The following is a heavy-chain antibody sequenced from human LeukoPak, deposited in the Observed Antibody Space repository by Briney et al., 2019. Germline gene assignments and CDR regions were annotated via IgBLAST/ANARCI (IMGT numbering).Heavy chain of an antibody. D-gene: IGHD3-10*01. CDR3: ARHYYAYWYFDL. Sequence: GGSLRLSCAASGFIFNNYAMSWVRQAPGKGLEWASAISDSGGSTYYADSVKGRFTISRGNSKNTLWLQMNNLRADDTAVYYCARHYYAYWYFDLWGRGTLVTVSS. CDR2: ISDSGGST. V-gene: IGHV3-23*01. CDR1: GFIFNNYA. J-gene: IGHJ2*01.